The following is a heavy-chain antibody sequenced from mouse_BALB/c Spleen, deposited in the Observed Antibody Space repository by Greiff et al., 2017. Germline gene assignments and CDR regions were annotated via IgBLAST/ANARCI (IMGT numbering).Heavy chain of an antibody. V-gene: IGHV3-2*02. CDR2: ISYSGST. CDR1: GYSITSDYA. Sequence: EVHLVESGPGLVKPSQSLSLTCTVTGYSITSDYAWNWIRQFPGNKLEWMGYISYSGSTSYNPSLKSRISITRDSSKNQFFLQLNSVTTEDTATYYCASQYYYGSSYGFAYWGQGTLVTVSA. CDR3: ASQYYYGSSYGFAY. D-gene: IGHD1-1*01. J-gene: IGHJ3*01.